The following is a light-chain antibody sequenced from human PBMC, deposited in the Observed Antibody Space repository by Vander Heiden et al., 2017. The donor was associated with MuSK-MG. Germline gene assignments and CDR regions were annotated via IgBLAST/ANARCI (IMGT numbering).Light chain of an antibody. CDR3: QQENNGHPEYT. Sequence: EIVMTQSPATLSVSPGERATLSCRASQSVSSNLAWYQQKPGQAPRLLIYGASTRATGITARFSGSGAGTEFTLTISSRQSEDFAVYYCQQENNGHPEYTFGQGTKLEIK. CDR2: GAS. J-gene: IGKJ2*01. CDR1: QSVSSN. V-gene: IGKV3-15*01.